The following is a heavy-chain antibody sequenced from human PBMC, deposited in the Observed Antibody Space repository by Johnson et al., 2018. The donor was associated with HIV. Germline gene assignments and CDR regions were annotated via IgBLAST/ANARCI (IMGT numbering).Heavy chain of an antibody. Sequence: VQLVESGGGVVQPGGSLRLSCVGSGFTFSTNWMHWVRQAPGKGLVWVSRINSDGSSTTYAESVKGRFTISRDNSKNTLYLQMNSLRAEDTPVYYCAKGKKSLPDAFDIWGQGTMVTVSS. CDR3: AKGKKSLPDAFDI. J-gene: IGHJ3*02. CDR1: GFTFSTNW. V-gene: IGHV3-74*02. D-gene: IGHD4-23*01. CDR2: INSDGSST.